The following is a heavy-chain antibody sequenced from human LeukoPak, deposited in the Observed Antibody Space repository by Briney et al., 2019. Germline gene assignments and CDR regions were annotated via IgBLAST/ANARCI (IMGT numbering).Heavy chain of an antibody. V-gene: IGHV3-64*01. D-gene: IGHD3-10*01. CDR2: INKNGATT. J-gene: IGHJ4*02. Sequence: GGSLRLSCVGSGFTFSTFDMNWVRQAPGKGLQHISTINKNGATTYYASSVKGRFTISRDNSKNTLYLQMGRLRPEDMAVYYCARGSGRGSGSPHFDSWGQGTLVTVSS. CDR1: GFTFSTFD. CDR3: ARGSGRGSGSPHFDS.